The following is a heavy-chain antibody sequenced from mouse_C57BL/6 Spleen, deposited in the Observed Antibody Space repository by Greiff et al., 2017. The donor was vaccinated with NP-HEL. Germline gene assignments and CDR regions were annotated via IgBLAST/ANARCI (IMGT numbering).Heavy chain of an antibody. D-gene: IGHD4-1*01. Sequence: QVQLKQPGAELVRPGSSVKLSCKASGYTFTSYWMDWVKQRPGQGLEWIGNIYPSDSETHYNQKFKDKATLTVDKSSSTAYMQLSSLTSEDSAVYYCARRPSYWYFDVWGTGTTVTVSS. CDR2: IYPSDSET. CDR1: GYTFTSYW. V-gene: IGHV1-61*01. J-gene: IGHJ1*03. CDR3: ARRPSYWYFDV.